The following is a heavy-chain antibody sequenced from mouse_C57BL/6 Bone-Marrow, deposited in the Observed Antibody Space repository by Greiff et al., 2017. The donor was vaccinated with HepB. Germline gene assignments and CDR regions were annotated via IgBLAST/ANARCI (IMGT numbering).Heavy chain of an antibody. D-gene: IGHD1-1*01. CDR2: IDPENGDT. V-gene: IGHV14-4*01. CDR1: GFNIKDDY. Sequence: EVKLKESGAELVRPGASVKLSCTASGFNIKDDYMHWVKQRPEQGLEWIGWIDPENGDTEYASKFQGKATITADTSSNTAYLQLSSLTSEDTAVYYCTTCYYGPYWGQGTTLTVSS. CDR3: TTCYYGPY. J-gene: IGHJ2*01.